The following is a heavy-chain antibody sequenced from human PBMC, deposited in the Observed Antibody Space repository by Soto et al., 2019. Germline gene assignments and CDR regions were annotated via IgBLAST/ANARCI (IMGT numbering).Heavy chain of an antibody. D-gene: IGHD2-21*02. CDR1: GGSISSSSYY. J-gene: IGHJ4*02. CDR3: ARHELEVVTAPPDY. CDR2: IYYSGST. V-gene: IGHV4-39*01. Sequence: QLQLQESGPGLVRPSETLSLTCTVSGGSISSSSYYWGWIRQPPGKGLEWIGSIYYSGSTYYNPSLKSRVTISVDTSKNQFSLKLSSVTAADTAVYYCARHELEVVTAPPDYWGQGTLVTVSS.